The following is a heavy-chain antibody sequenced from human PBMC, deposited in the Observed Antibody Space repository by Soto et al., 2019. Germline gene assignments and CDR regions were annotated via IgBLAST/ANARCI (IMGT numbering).Heavy chain of an antibody. CDR3: ARGGGGSGYGTDDVSYGMDV. D-gene: IGHD3-22*01. CDR1: GFTFSSYD. J-gene: IGHJ6*02. V-gene: IGHV3-13*04. CDR2: IGTAGDT. Sequence: EVQLVESGGGLVQPGGSLRLSCAASGFTFSSYDMHWVRQATGKGLEWVSAIGTAGDTYYPGSVKGRFTISRENAKNSLYLQMNSRRAGDTAVYYCARGGGGSGYGTDDVSYGMDVWGQGTTVTVSS.